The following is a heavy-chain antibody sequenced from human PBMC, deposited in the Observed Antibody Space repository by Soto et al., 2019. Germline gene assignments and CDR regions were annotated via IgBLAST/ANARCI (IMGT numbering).Heavy chain of an antibody. D-gene: IGHD4-17*01. J-gene: IGHJ4*02. CDR2: IYHSGST. Sequence: SDTLSLTCAVSGGSISSGGYSWSWIRQPPGKGLEWIGYIYHSGSTYYNPSLKSRVTISVDRSKNQFSLKLSSVTAADTAVYYCAREAGDSIFDYWGQGTLVTVSS. V-gene: IGHV4-30-2*01. CDR1: GGSISSGGYS. CDR3: AREAGDSIFDY.